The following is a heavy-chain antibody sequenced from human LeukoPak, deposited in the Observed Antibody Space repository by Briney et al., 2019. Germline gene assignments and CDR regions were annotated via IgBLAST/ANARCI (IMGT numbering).Heavy chain of an antibody. V-gene: IGHV3-23*01. CDR1: GFTFSSYA. Sequence: PGGSLRLSCAASGFTFSSYAMSWVRQAPGKRLEWVSAISGSGGSTYYADSVKGRFTISRDNSKNTLYLQMNSLRAEDTAVYYCAKAYYYDSSGYDDAFDIWGQGTMVTVSS. CDR3: AKAYYYDSSGYDDAFDI. D-gene: IGHD3-22*01. J-gene: IGHJ3*02. CDR2: ISGSGGST.